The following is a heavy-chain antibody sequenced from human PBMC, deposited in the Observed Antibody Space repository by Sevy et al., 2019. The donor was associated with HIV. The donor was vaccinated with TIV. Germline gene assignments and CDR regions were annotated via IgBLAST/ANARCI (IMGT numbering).Heavy chain of an antibody. CDR1: GFTFSSYS. D-gene: IGHD3-10*01. CDR2: ISSSSSTI. CDR3: ARALLLWFGELSPEDY. J-gene: IGHJ4*02. Sequence: GSLRLSCAASGFTFSSYSMNWVRQAPGKGLEWVSYISSSSSTIYYADSVKGRFTISRDNAKNSLYLQMNSLRDEDTAVYYCARALLLWFGELSPEDYWGQGTLVTVSS. V-gene: IGHV3-48*02.